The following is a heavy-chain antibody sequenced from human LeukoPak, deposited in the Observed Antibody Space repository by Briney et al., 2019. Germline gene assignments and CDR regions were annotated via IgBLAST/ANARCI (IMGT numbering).Heavy chain of an antibody. D-gene: IGHD3-16*01. Sequence: ASVKVSCKASGYTFTGYYMHWVRQAPGQGLGWIGWINPNSGGTNYAQKFQGRVTMTRDTSISTAYMELSRLRSDDTAVYYCARGKGRSGGGFDYWGQGTLVTVSS. CDR2: INPNSGGT. CDR3: ARGKGRSGGGFDY. V-gene: IGHV1-2*02. CDR1: GYTFTGYY. J-gene: IGHJ4*02.